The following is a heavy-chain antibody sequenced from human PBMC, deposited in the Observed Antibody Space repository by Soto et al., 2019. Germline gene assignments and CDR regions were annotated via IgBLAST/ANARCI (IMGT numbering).Heavy chain of an antibody. CDR2: IYSSGTT. CDR1: GGYIINYY. Sequence: SETLSLTCTVSGGYIINYYWTWIRQPAGKGLEYIGRIYSSGTTNYNPSLKSRVTMSVDTSKNQFSLKLSSVTAADTALYYCARQTTYSSSWYDYWGHGTLVTVSA. J-gene: IGHJ5*01. D-gene: IGHD6-13*01. V-gene: IGHV4-4*07. CDR3: ARQTTYSSSWYDY.